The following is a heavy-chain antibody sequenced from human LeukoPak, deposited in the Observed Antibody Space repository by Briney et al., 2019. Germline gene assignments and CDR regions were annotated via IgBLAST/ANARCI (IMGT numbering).Heavy chain of an antibody. CDR2: IYYSGST. Sequence: SETLSLTCTVSGGSINGYYWSWIRQPPGKGLEWIGHIYYSGSTNYNPSLKSRVTMSVDTSKNQFSLKLSSVTAADTAVYYCARVRRDDYDFWSGYSGAFDIWGQGTMVTVSS. D-gene: IGHD3-3*01. CDR3: ARVRRDDYDFWSGYSGAFDI. V-gene: IGHV4-59*12. J-gene: IGHJ3*02. CDR1: GGSINGYY.